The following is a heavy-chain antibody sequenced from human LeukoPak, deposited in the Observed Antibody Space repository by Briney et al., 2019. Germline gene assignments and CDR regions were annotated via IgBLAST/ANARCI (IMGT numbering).Heavy chain of an antibody. CDR2: IWYDGSNK. D-gene: IGHD1-26*01. V-gene: IGHV3-33*06. J-gene: IGHJ2*01. CDR3: AKDRTVGASYWYFDL. Sequence: GGSLRLSCAASGFTFSSYGMHWVRQAPGKGLEWVAVIWYDGSNKYYADSVKGRFTISRDNSKNTLFLHMNTLRAEDTAIYYCAKDRTVGASYWYFDLWGRGTLVTVSS. CDR1: GFTFSSYG.